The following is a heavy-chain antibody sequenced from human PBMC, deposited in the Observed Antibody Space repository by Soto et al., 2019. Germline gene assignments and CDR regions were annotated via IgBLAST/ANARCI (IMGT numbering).Heavy chain of an antibody. CDR2: ISGSGGT. D-gene: IGHD5-18*01. V-gene: IGHV3-23*01. Sequence: GGSLRLSCSASGFTFSNDAMSWVRQAPGKGLEWVSGISGSGGTYYADAVKGRFTISRDNSKNTLYLQMSSLRAEDTAVYYCVKDGDTAIATDNFDYWGQGTLVTVS. CDR1: GFTFSNDA. J-gene: IGHJ4*02. CDR3: VKDGDTAIATDNFDY.